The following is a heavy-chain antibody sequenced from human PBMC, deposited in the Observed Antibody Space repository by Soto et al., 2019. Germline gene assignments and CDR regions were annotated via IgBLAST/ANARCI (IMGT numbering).Heavy chain of an antibody. J-gene: IGHJ6*02. V-gene: IGHV5-10-1*01. CDR1: GYSFTSYW. Sequence: GESLKISCKGSGYSFTSYWISWVRQMPGKGLEWMGRIDPSDSYTNYCSSFQGHVTISAVKSISTAYLQWSILKASDTVMDYCARHRVQRWTPYYYGIDVWDQGTTVAVSS. D-gene: IGHD5-18*01. CDR2: IDPSDSYT. CDR3: ARHRVQRWTPYYYGIDV.